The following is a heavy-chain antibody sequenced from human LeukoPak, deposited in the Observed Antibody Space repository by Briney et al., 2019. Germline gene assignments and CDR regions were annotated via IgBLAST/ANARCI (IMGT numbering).Heavy chain of an antibody. D-gene: IGHD6-13*01. Sequence: ASVKVSCKASGYTFINYAISWVRQATGQGLEWMGWMNPNSGNTGYAQKFQGRVTMTRNTSISTAYMELSGLRSEDTAVYYCARFSSSDFDYWGQGTLVTVSS. CDR1: GYTFINYA. V-gene: IGHV1-8*02. CDR2: MNPNSGNT. CDR3: ARFSSSDFDY. J-gene: IGHJ4*02.